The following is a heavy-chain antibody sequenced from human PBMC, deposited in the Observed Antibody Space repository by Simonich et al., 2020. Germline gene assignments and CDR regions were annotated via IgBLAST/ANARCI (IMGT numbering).Heavy chain of an antibody. CDR1: GYTFTSYD. J-gene: IGHJ5*02. CDR2: MKPNSGNT. V-gene: IGHV1-8*03. D-gene: IGHD2-2*01. CDR3: ARARYCSSTSCYNWFDP. Sequence: QVQLVQSGAEVKKPGASVKVSCKASGYTFTSYDINWVRQATGQGQGWKGWMKPNSGNTGYAQKFQGRVTITRNTSISTAYMELSSLRSEDTAVYYCARARYCSSTSCYNWFDPWGQGTLVTVSS.